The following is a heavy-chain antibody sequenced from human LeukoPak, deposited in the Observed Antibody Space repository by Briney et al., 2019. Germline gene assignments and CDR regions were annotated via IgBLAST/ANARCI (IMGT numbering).Heavy chain of an antibody. V-gene: IGHV3-53*01. CDR1: GFTVSSNY. J-gene: IGHJ5*02. Sequence: PGGSLRLSCAASGFTVSSNYMSWVRQAPGKGLEWVSVIYSGGSTYYADSVKGRFTISRDNSKNTLYLQMNSLGAEDTAVYYCARGDYDSSGLNWFDPWGQGTLVTVSS. D-gene: IGHD3-22*01. CDR3: ARGDYDSSGLNWFDP. CDR2: IYSGGST.